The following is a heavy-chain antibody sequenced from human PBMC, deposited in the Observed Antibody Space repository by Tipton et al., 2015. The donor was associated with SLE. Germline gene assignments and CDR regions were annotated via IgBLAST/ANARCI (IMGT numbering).Heavy chain of an antibody. V-gene: IGHV3-21*01. D-gene: IGHD3-10*01. Sequence: GSLRLSCAASGFTFSSYSMNWVRQAPGKGLEWVSSISSSSSYIYYADSVKGRFTISRDNAKNSLYLQMNSLRAEDTAVYYCARDHLLWFGEGRWFDPWGQGTLVTVSS. CDR2: ISSSSSYI. CDR3: ARDHLLWFGEGRWFDP. CDR1: GFTFSSYS. J-gene: IGHJ5*02.